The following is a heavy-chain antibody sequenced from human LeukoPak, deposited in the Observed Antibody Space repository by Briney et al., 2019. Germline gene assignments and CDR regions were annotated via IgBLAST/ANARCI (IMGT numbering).Heavy chain of an antibody. J-gene: IGHJ5*02. Sequence: PSETLSLTCVVSVDSISSGAYSGSWVRQPPGNGLECIGYIFHTGTTFYNPSLKSRLTISVDNSKNQFSLRLSSVTAAETAVYYCARELWFANAPGSWLDPWGQGTLVTVSS. V-gene: IGHV4-30-2*01. CDR3: ARELWFANAPGSWLDP. CDR1: VDSISSGAYS. CDR2: IFHTGTT. D-gene: IGHD3-10*01.